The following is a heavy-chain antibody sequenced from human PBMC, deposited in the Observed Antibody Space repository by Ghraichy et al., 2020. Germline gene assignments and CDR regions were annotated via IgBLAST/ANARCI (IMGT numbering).Heavy chain of an antibody. CDR1: GGTFSDYA. J-gene: IGHJ5*02. Sequence: VKVSCKASGGTFSDYAINWVRQAPGQGLEWMGEIIPIFVTTDYAQKFQGRVTFAADESTSTAYMELSSLTSEDTAVYYCAIKGAYGDFDPWGQGTLVTVSS. V-gene: IGHV1-69*13. CDR3: AIKGAYGDFDP. CDR2: IIPIFVTT. D-gene: IGHD4-17*01.